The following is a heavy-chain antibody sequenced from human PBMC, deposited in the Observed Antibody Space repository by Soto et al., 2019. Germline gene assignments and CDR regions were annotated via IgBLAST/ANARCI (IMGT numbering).Heavy chain of an antibody. Sequence: PSETLSLTCTVSGGSISSGGYYWSWIRQHPGKGLEWIGYIYYSGSTYYNPSLKSRVTISVDTSKNQFSLKLSSVTAADTAVYYCARGAHYSSPFRWFDPWGQGTLVTVSS. CDR2: IYYSGST. D-gene: IGHD6-13*01. J-gene: IGHJ5*02. V-gene: IGHV4-31*03. CDR1: GGSISSGGYY. CDR3: ARGAHYSSPFRWFDP.